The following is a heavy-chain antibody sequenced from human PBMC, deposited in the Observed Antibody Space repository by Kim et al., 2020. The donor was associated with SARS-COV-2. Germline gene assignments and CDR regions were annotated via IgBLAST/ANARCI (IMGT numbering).Heavy chain of an antibody. D-gene: IGHD3-9*01. CDR3: ASGLGPQRTYYDILTGYYRDYYYGMDV. Sequence: GGSLRLSCAASGFTFSSYGMHWVRQAPGKGLEWVAVISYDGSNKYYADSVKGRFTISRDNSKNTLYLQMNSLRAEDTAVYYCASGLGPQRTYYDILTGYYRDYYYGMDVWGQGTTVTVSS. J-gene: IGHJ6*02. CDR1: GFTFSSYG. CDR2: ISYDGSNK. V-gene: IGHV3-33*05.